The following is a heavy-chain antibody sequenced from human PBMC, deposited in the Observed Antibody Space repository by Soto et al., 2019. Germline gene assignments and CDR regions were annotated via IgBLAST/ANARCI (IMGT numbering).Heavy chain of an antibody. Sequence: QVQLVQSGAEVKKPGSSVKVSCKASGGTFSSYAIRWVRQAPGQGLEWMGGIIPIFGTANYAQKFQGRVTITADESTSTAYMELSSLRSEDTAVYYCARDRHYYDSSGYYYSGMDVWGQGTTVTVSS. J-gene: IGHJ6*02. V-gene: IGHV1-69*01. D-gene: IGHD3-22*01. CDR1: GGTFSSYA. CDR3: ARDRHYYDSSGYYYSGMDV. CDR2: IIPIFGTA.